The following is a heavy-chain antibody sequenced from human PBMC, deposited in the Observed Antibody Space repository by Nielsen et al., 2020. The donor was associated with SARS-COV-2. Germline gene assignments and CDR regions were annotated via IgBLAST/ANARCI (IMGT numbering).Heavy chain of an antibody. CDR3: TLLQEHL. V-gene: IGHV3-23*03. CDR1: GFTVSSYY. Sequence: GESLKISCAASGFTVSSYYINWVRQAPGKGLEWVSVIYSGGSSTYYADSVKGRFTISRDSAKNSLYLQMNSLHQGPIGLPPGTLLQEHLWG. J-gene: IGHJ6*01. CDR2: IYSGGSST.